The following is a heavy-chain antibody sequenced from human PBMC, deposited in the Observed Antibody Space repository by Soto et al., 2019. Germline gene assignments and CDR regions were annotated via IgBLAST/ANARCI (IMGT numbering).Heavy chain of an antibody. D-gene: IGHD3-10*01. J-gene: IGHJ4*02. CDR3: AKVLLSGTHGAFHY. V-gene: IGHV3-74*01. CDR1: GSTFSSDW. Sequence: GSLRLSCAASGSTFSSDWMHWVRQAPGKGLVWVSRINTDGSGTSYADSVKGRFTISRDNAKRSVYLQMNSLRAEDTALYYCAKVLLSGTHGAFHYWGQGTQVTVSS. CDR2: INTDGSGT.